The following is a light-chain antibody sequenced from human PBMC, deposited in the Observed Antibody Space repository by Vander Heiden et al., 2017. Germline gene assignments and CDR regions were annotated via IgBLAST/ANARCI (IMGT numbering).Light chain of an antibody. CDR2: DAS. J-gene: IGKJ4*01. V-gene: IGKV3-15*01. CDR1: QSVASN. Sequence: VLTQSPATLSVSPGERATLSCRASQSVASNISWYQQTPGQAPRLLIYDASTRATGIPASFSGSGSGTEFTLIISSLQSEDFAIYYCQQCKNWPPLTFGGGTKVEIK. CDR3: QQCKNWPPLT.